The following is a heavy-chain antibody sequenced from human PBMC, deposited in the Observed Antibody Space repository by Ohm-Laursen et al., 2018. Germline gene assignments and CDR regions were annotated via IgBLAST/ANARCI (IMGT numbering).Heavy chain of an antibody. V-gene: IGHV3-11*01. CDR2: ISSSGSTI. CDR1: GFTFSDYY. Sequence: SLRLSCAASGFTFSDYYMSWIRQAPGKGLEWVSYISSSGSTIYYADSVKGRFTISRDNAKNSLYLQMNSLRAEDTAVYYCAGLKPPLYYYGMDVWGQGTTVTVSS. CDR3: AGLKPPLYYYGMDV. J-gene: IGHJ6*02.